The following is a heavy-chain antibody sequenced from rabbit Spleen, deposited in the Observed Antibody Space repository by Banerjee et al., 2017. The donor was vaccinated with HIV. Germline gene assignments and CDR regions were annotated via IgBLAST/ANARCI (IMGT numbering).Heavy chain of an antibody. Sequence: QSLEESGGDLVKPGASLTLTCTASGVSFSSSSYMCWVRQAPGKGLEWIACIDSGSSGSTYFATWAKGRFTCSKTSSTTVTLQMTRLTAADTATYFCARDTSSSFSSYGMDLWGPGTLVTVS. CDR2: IDSGSSGST. V-gene: IGHV1S40*01. CDR3: ARDTSSSFSSYGMDL. CDR1: GVSFSSSSY. D-gene: IGHD1-1*01. J-gene: IGHJ6*01.